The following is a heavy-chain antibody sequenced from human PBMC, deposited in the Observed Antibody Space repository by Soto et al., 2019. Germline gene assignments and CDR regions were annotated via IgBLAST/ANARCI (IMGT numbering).Heavy chain of an antibody. Sequence: LRLSCAASGFTFSSYWMSWVRQAPGKGLEWVANIKQDGSEKYYVDSVKGRFTISRDNAKNSLYLQMNSLRAEDTAVYYCAREGTYYDFWSGYYESSPTPIHFDYWGQGTLVTVSS. CDR3: AREGTYYDFWSGYYESSPTPIHFDY. J-gene: IGHJ4*02. V-gene: IGHV3-7*01. CDR1: GFTFSSYW. D-gene: IGHD3-3*01. CDR2: IKQDGSEK.